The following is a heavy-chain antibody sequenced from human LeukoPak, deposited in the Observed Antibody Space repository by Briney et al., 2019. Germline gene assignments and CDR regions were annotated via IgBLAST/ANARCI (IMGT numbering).Heavy chain of an antibody. CDR2: ISSSGSTI. Sequence: GGSLRLSCAASGFTFSDYYMSWIRQAPGKGLEWVSYISSSGSTIYYADSVKGRFTISRDNAKNSLNLQMNSLRAEDTAVYYCARNYDFWSGAATDYWGQGTLVTVSS. D-gene: IGHD3-3*01. J-gene: IGHJ4*02. V-gene: IGHV3-11*01. CDR1: GFTFSDYY. CDR3: ARNYDFWSGAATDY.